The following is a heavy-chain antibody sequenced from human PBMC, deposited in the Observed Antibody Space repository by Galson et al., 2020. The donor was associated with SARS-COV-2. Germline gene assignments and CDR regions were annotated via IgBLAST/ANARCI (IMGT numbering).Heavy chain of an antibody. D-gene: IGHD6-19*01. J-gene: IGHJ4*02. V-gene: IGHV3-7*04. Sequence: TGGSLRLSCAASGFTFSTFWMSWVRQAPGIGLEWVANIKQDGRYKYYVDSVKGRFTISRDNAKNSLYLQMNSLRVEDTAVYFCARDIAVAGRGPEYWGQGTLVTVSS. CDR3: ARDIAVAGRGPEY. CDR1: GFTFSTFW. CDR2: IKQDGRYK.